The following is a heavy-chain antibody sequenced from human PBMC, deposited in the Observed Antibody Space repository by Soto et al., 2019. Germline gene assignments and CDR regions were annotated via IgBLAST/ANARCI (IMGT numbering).Heavy chain of an antibody. CDR2: IYYSGST. CDR1: GGSISSSSYY. Sequence: SETLSLTCTVSGGSISSSSYYWGWIRQPPGKGLEWIGSIYYSGSTYYNPSLKSRVTISVDTSKNQFSLKLSSVTTADTAVYYCARSMTTVVTLDYWGQGTPVTVSS. D-gene: IGHD4-17*01. CDR3: ARSMTTVVTLDY. J-gene: IGHJ4*02. V-gene: IGHV4-39*01.